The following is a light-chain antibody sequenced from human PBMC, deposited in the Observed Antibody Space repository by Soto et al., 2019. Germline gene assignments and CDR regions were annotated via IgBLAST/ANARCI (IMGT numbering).Light chain of an antibody. CDR1: QSVSSN. J-gene: IGKJ2*01. V-gene: IGKV3-15*01. CDR2: GAS. Sequence: EIVMTQSPATLSVSPGERAILSCRASQSVSSNLAWYQQKPGQAPRLLIYGASTRATGIPARFSGSGSGTEFTLTISSLQSEDFAVYYCQQYNNWPLFGQGTNLEIK. CDR3: QQYNNWPL.